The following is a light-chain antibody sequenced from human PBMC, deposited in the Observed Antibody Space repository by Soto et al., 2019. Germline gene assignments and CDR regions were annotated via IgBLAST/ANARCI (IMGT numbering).Light chain of an antibody. CDR3: QQLNTYPVT. Sequence: QLTQSPSSPSAPVGDSVTITCRASQGISRYLAWYQQKPGRAPQLLISAASTLQSGVPSRFSGSGSGTHFTLVISSLQPEDFATYYCQQLNTYPVTFGGGTKVDIK. CDR2: AAS. CDR1: QGISRY. V-gene: IGKV1-9*01. J-gene: IGKJ4*01.